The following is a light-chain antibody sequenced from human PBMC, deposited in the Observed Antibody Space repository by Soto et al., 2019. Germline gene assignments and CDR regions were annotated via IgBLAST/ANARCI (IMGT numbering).Light chain of an antibody. CDR2: GAS. J-gene: IGKJ1*01. CDR3: QQYSSLGP. V-gene: IGKV3-20*01. CDR1: QSVSNNY. Sequence: EIVLTQAPGTLSLSPGERATLSCRASQSVSNNYLAWYQQKPGQAPRLLIYGASNRATGIPDRLSGSGSGTDIALTIRSLEPEDFAVYYCQQYSSLGPFGKGNKVDI.